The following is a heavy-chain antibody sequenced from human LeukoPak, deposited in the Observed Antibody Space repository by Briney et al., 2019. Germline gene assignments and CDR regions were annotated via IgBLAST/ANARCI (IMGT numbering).Heavy chain of an antibody. CDR2: IYYSGST. CDR1: GGSISSGDYY. CDR3: ARGPADYYYYGMDV. V-gene: IGHV4-30-4*01. J-gene: IGHJ6*04. Sequence: PSETLSLTCTVSGGSISSGDYYWSWIRQPPGKGLEWIGYIYYSGSTYYNPTPKSRVTISVDTSKNQFSLKLSSVTAADTAVYYCARGPADYYYYGMDVWGKGTTVTVSS.